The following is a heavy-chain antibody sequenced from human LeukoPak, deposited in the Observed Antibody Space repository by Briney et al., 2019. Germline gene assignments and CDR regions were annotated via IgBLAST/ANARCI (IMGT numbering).Heavy chain of an antibody. Sequence: GGSLRLSCAASGFSFRTYGMHWVRQAPGKGLEWVAVISYDGSNKYYADSVKGRFTISRDNSKNTLYLQMNSLRAEDTAVYYCVREGRSSRWDDWYFDLWGRGTLVTVSS. CDR3: VREGRSSRWDDWYFDL. J-gene: IGHJ2*01. CDR1: GFSFRTYG. D-gene: IGHD6-13*01. V-gene: IGHV3-30*03. CDR2: ISYDGSNK.